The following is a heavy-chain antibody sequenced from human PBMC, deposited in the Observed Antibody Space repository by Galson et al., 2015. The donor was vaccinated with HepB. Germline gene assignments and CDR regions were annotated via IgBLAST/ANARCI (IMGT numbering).Heavy chain of an antibody. D-gene: IGHD3-9*01. Sequence: SLRLSCAASGFTFNNYAMHWVRQAPGKGLEWMAVISFDGSNKHYVDSVKGRFTISRDNYKNTLYLQTNSLRAEDTAVYYCARDFHDILTTVTSGGMDVWGQGTTVTVSS. V-gene: IGHV3-30*04. CDR1: GFTFNNYA. CDR2: ISFDGSNK. CDR3: ARDFHDILTTVTSGGMDV. J-gene: IGHJ6*02.